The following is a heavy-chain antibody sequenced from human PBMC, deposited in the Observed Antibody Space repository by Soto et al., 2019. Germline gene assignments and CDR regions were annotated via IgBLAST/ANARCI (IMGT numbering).Heavy chain of an antibody. V-gene: IGHV4-39*01. CDR3: ARQMGARSVAAAIAMDV. CDR2: IYYSGST. CDR1: GSSISGRSYH. D-gene: IGHD6-13*01. J-gene: IGHJ6*02. Sequence: ENLSLTSTVFGSSISGRSYHRGWIRXPPGKGLEWIGSIYYSGSTYYNPSLKSRVPISVDTSKNQFSLKLSSVTAADTAVYYCARQMGARSVAAAIAMDVWGPRTMVT.